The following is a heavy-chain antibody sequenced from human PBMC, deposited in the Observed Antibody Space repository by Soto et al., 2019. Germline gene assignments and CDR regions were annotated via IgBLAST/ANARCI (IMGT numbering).Heavy chain of an antibody. D-gene: IGHD3-22*01. Sequence: SETLSLTCTVSGGSISSYYWSWIRQPPGKGLEWIGYIYYSGSTNYNPSLKSRVTISVDNSKNTLYLQMNSLRAEDTAVYYCAKGPPPLYDSSGYYSPHFDYWGQGTLVTVSS. CDR3: AKGPPPLYDSSGYYSPHFDY. CDR2: IYYSGST. J-gene: IGHJ4*02. V-gene: IGHV4-59*12. CDR1: GGSISSYY.